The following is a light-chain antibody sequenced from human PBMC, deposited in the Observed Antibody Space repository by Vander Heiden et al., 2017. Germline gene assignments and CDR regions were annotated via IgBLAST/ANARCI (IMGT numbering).Light chain of an antibody. CDR3: SSYGGSNNLV. V-gene: IGLV2-8*01. J-gene: IGLJ2*01. CDR1: SSDVGGFNF. Sequence: QSALTQPPSASGSPGPSVTISCTGTSSDVGGFNFVSWYQQYPGKAAKLMISEVSKRPSGVPDRFSGSKSGNTASLTVSGLQAEDEADYYCSSYGGSNNLVFGGGTKLTVL. CDR2: EVS.